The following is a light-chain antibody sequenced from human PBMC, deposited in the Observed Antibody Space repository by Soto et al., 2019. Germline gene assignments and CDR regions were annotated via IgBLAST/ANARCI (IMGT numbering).Light chain of an antibody. Sequence: EIVLTQSPGTLSLFPGERATLSCRATQSVNSDYLAWYQQQPGQAPRLLIYIASPRATGIPDRFRGSGSGTDFTLTISRLEPEDCAVYYGQQYGTSPWTFGQGTKVEIK. CDR3: QQYGTSPWT. CDR2: IAS. J-gene: IGKJ1*01. V-gene: IGKV3-20*01. CDR1: QSVNSDY.